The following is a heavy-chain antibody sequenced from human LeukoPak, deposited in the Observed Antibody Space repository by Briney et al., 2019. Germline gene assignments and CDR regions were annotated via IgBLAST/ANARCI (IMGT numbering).Heavy chain of an antibody. Sequence: SGGSLRLSCAASGFTFSTYAMAWVRQAPGKGLERVAVISYDGSNKYYADSVKGRFTISRDNSKNTLYLQMNSLRAEDTAVYYCARAHSSSWYYYYYYMDVWGKGTTVTVSS. CDR3: ARAHSSSWYYYYYYMDV. D-gene: IGHD6-13*01. V-gene: IGHV3-30*04. CDR1: GFTFSTYA. CDR2: ISYDGSNK. J-gene: IGHJ6*03.